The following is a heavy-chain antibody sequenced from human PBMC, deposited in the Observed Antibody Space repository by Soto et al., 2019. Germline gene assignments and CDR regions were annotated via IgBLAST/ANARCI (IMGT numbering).Heavy chain of an antibody. CDR1: GYTFTSYD. V-gene: IGHV1-8*01. Sequence: ASVKVSCKASGYTFTSYDINWVRQATGQGLEWMGWMNPNSGNTGYAQKFQGRVTMTRNTSISTAYMELSSLRSEDTAVYYCARYVPKRIYDSGGYFGHDAFDIWGQGTMVTVSS. CDR2: MNPNSGNT. D-gene: IGHD3-22*01. J-gene: IGHJ3*02. CDR3: ARYVPKRIYDSGGYFGHDAFDI.